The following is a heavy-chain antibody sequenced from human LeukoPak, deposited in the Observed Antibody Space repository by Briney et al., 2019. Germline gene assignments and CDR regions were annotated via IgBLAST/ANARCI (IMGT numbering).Heavy chain of an antibody. CDR3: AKQGSRITMIVVVGSSFFDY. CDR1: GFTFSSYA. Sequence: GGSLRLSCAASGFTFSSYAMSWVRQAPGKGLEWVSAISGSGGSTYYADSVKGRFTISRDNSKNTLHLQMNSLRAEDTAVYYCAKQGSRITMIVVVGSSFFDYWGQGTLVTVSS. V-gene: IGHV3-23*01. J-gene: IGHJ4*02. D-gene: IGHD3-22*01. CDR2: ISGSGGST.